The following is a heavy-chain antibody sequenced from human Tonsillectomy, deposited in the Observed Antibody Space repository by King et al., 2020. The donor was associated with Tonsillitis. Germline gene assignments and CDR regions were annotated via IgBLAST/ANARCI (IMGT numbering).Heavy chain of an antibody. D-gene: IGHD2-21*01. Sequence: EVQLVESGGGLVKPGGSLRLSCAASGFTFNTAWMSWVRQAPGKGLEWIGRIKSQTDGGTADYGAPLRGRFTISRDDSKTTVYLQVNSLTTEDTAVYYCTKVAAGGASYYWGQGTLVTASS. V-gene: IGHV3-15*01. CDR1: GFTFNTAW. CDR2: IKSQTDGGTA. J-gene: IGHJ4*02. CDR3: TKVAAGGASYY.